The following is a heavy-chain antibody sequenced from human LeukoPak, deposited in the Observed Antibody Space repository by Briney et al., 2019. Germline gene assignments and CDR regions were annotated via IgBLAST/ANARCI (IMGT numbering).Heavy chain of an antibody. D-gene: IGHD6-19*01. Sequence: SESLSLTCAVYGGSFSGYYWSWIRQPPGKGLEWIGEINHSGSTNYNPSPKSRVTISVDRSKNQFSLKLSSVTAADTAVYYCARVIPASLKQWLVRDVWGKGTTVTVSS. CDR3: ARVIPASLKQWLVRDV. J-gene: IGHJ6*04. CDR1: GGSFSGYY. V-gene: IGHV4-34*01. CDR2: INHSGST.